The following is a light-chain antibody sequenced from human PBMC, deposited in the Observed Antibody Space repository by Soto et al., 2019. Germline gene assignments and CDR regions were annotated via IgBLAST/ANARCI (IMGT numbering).Light chain of an antibody. Sequence: DIQMTQSPSTLSASVGDRVTITCRARQSISSWLAWYQQKPGKAPKLLIYDASSLESGVPSRFSGSGSGTEFTLTISSLQPDDFATYYCQQYNSYSRTFGGGTKVEIK. CDR3: QQYNSYSRT. J-gene: IGKJ4*01. V-gene: IGKV1-5*01. CDR1: QSISSW. CDR2: DAS.